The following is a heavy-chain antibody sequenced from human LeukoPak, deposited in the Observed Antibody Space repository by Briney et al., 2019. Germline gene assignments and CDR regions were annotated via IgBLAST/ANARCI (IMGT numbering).Heavy chain of an antibody. V-gene: IGHV1-2*06. CDR3: SRSYDGSGFDY. Sequence: ASVKVSCKASGYTFTGYYMHWVRQAPGQGLEWMGRINPNSGGTNYAQDFQGRVTMTRDTSISTGYVELSRLRSDDTAVYFCSRSYDGSGFDYWGQGILVTVSS. CDR1: GYTFTGYY. D-gene: IGHD3-22*01. J-gene: IGHJ4*02. CDR2: INPNSGGT.